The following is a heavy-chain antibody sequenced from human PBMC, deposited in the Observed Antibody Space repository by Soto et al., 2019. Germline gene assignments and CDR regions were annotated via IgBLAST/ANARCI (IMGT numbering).Heavy chain of an antibody. V-gene: IGHV1-69*01. J-gene: IGHJ6*02. Sequence: QEQLVQAGAEVKKPGSSVRISCRASGGTFSNDAVSWVRQAPGQGLQWMGGIIPIVGTTHYAQKFQGRVTITADESTATAYMELRSVTSEDTAVYYCATGLRTGNYGMDVWGQGTAVTVSS. CDR1: GGTFSNDA. D-gene: IGHD3-10*01. CDR2: IIPIVGTT. CDR3: ATGLRTGNYGMDV.